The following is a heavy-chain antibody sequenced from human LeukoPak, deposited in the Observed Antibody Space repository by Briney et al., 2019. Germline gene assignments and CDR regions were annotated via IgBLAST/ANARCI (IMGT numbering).Heavy chain of an antibody. CDR1: GGSISSYY. V-gene: IGHV4-59*01. J-gene: IGHJ5*02. CDR3: ARGDCSSTSCYPPNWFDP. Sequence: SETLPLTCTVSGGSISSYYWSWIRQPPGKGLEWIGYIYYSGSTNYNPSLKSRVTISVDTSKNQFSLKLSSVTAADTAVYYCARGDCSSTSCYPPNWFDPWGQGTLVTVSS. CDR2: IYYSGST. D-gene: IGHD2-2*01.